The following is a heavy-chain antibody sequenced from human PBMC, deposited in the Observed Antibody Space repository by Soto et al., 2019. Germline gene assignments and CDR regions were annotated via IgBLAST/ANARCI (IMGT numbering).Heavy chain of an antibody. V-gene: IGHV1-69*13. CDR2: IIPIFGTA. CDR3: ASNVLMVYAIDYFDY. Sequence: SVKVSCKASGGTFSSYAISWVRQAPGQGLEWMGGIIPIFGTANYAQKFQGRVTITADESTSTAYMELSSLRSEDMAVYYCASNVLMVYAIDYFDYWGQGTLVTVSS. J-gene: IGHJ4*02. CDR1: GGTFSSYA. D-gene: IGHD2-8*01.